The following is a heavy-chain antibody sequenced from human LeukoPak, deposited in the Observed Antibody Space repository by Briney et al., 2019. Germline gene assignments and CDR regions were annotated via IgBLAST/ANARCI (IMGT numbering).Heavy chain of an antibody. CDR3: AREVTTVTSYYFDY. D-gene: IGHD4-17*01. CDR1: GGSISCYY. J-gene: IGHJ4*02. Sequence: SETLSLTCTVSGGSISCYYWSWIRQPPGKGLEWIGYIYHSGSTYYNPSLKSRVTISVDRSKNQFSLKLSSVTAADTAVYYCAREVTTVTSYYFDYWGQGTLVTVSS. CDR2: IYHSGST. V-gene: IGHV4-30-2*01.